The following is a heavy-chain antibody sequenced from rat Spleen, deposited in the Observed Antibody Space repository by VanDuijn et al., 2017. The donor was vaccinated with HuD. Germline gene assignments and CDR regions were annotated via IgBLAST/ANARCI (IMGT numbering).Heavy chain of an antibody. CDR3: ARTYGGYTQHWFAY. V-gene: IGHV2-1*01. Sequence: QVQLKESGPGLVQPSQTLSLTCTVSGFSLTGNNVHWVRQPPGKGLEWMGRMRYDGSTNYNSALKYRLNISRDTSKSQVFLKMNSLQTEDTAIYFCARTYGGYTQHWFAYWGQGTLVTVSS. CDR1: GFSLTGNN. D-gene: IGHD1-11*01. CDR2: MRYDGST. J-gene: IGHJ3*01.